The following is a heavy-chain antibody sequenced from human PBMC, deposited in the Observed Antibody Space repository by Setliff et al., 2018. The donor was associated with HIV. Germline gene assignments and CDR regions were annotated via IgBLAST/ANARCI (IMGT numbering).Heavy chain of an antibody. D-gene: IGHD3-9*01. J-gene: IGHJ6*03. CDR1: GFTFSSYA. CDR3: ARPRTGYYYMDV. Sequence: GGSLRLSCSASGFTFSSYAMHWVRQAPGKGLEYVSAISSNGGSTYYADSVTGRFTISRDNSKNTLYLQMSSLRAEDTAVYYCARPRTGYYYMDVWGKGTTVTVSS. CDR2: ISSNGGST. V-gene: IGHV3-64D*09.